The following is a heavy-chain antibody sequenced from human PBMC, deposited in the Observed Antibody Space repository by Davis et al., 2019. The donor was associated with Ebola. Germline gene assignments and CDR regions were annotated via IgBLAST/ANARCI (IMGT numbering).Heavy chain of an antibody. Sequence: PGGSLRLSCAASGFTFSRYVMQWVRQAPGKGLEWVAVISYDGSDSVKGRFTISRDNSKNTLYLQMNSLRASPTSPKVFPLSLCSTQPDGNVVIACLVQGYDMD. D-gene: IGHD1-1*01. J-gene: IGHJ6*03. V-gene: IGHV3-30*04. CDR2: ISYDGS. CDR1: GFTFSRYV. CDR3: PLSLCSTQPDGNVVIACLVQGYDMD.